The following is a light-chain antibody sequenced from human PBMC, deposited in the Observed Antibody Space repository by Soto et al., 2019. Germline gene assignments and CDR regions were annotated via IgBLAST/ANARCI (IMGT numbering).Light chain of an antibody. Sequence: DIVMTQSPDSLAVSLGERATINCKSSQSVLLSSSNKNYLAWYQQKPGQPPKLLIYWVSIRESGVPDRFSGSGSGTDFTLTISSLQAEDVAVYSCQQYYSAPYTFGQGTKLEI. J-gene: IGKJ2*01. CDR3: QQYYSAPYT. CDR2: WVS. CDR1: QSVLLSSSNKNY. V-gene: IGKV4-1*01.